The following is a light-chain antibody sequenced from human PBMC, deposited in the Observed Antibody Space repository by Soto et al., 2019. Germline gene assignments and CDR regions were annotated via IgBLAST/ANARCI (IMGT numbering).Light chain of an antibody. CDR3: QQRSNWPLT. V-gene: IGKV3-11*01. CDR2: DAS. J-gene: IGKJ4*01. CDR1: QSVGSY. Sequence: EIVLTPSPATLSLSPVERATLSCRASQSVGSYLAWYQQKPGQAPRLLIYDASNRATGIPARFSGSGSGTDFTLTISSLEPEDFAVYYCQQRSNWPLTFGGGTKVDIK.